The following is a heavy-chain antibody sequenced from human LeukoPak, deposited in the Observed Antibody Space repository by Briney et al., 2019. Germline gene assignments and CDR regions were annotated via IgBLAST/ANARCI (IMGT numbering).Heavy chain of an antibody. Sequence: SETLSLTCTVSGDSISSTNYYWGWIRQPPGKGLEWIGSIYYSGSTYYNPSLESRVTISVDTSKNQFSLKLSSVTAADTAVYYCARQGIYFGSGPFDSWGQGTLVTVSS. CDR3: ARQGIYFGSGPFDS. CDR2: IYYSGST. V-gene: IGHV4-39*01. D-gene: IGHD3-10*01. CDR1: GDSISSTNYY. J-gene: IGHJ4*02.